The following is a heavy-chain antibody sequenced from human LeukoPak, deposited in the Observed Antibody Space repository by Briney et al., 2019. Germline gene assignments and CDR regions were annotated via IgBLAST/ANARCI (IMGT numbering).Heavy chain of an antibody. Sequence: GGSLRLSCAASGFTFSSHAMSWVRQAPGKGLGWVSAISGSGGSTYYADSVKGRFTISRDNSKNTLYLQMNSLRAEDTAVYYCAKAAWVRGVIILEYYFDYWGQGTLVTVSS. V-gene: IGHV3-23*01. CDR1: GFTFSSHA. CDR2: ISGSGGST. D-gene: IGHD3-10*01. CDR3: AKAAWVRGVIILEYYFDY. J-gene: IGHJ4*02.